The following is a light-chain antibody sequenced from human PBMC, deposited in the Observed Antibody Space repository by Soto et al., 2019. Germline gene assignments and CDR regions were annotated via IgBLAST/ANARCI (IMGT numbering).Light chain of an antibody. V-gene: IGKV3-20*01. J-gene: IGKJ1*01. CDR3: QQYYSYPRT. Sequence: EIVLTQSPGTPSLSQGERATLSCRASQGVSSNYLAWYQQKSGQAPRLLLYGTSSRATGIPERFSGSGSGTDFTLTISRLQSEDFATYYCQQYYSYPRTFGQGTKVDI. CDR2: GTS. CDR1: QGVSSNY.